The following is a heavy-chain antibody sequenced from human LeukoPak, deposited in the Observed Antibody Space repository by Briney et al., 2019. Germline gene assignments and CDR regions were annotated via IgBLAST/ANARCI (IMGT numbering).Heavy chain of an antibody. J-gene: IGHJ5*02. V-gene: IGHV3-30*02. D-gene: IGHD3-10*01. CDR3: AKDLMRDRWFGES. CDR1: GFTFTYYG. Sequence: PGGSLRLSCVASGFTFTYYGMHWVRQAPGKGLEWVAFIRYEGNEEYYADSVKGRFTISRDNSKNTLYLEMNSLRDEDTAVYYCAKDLMRDRWFGESWGQGTLVTVSS. CDR2: IRYEGNEE.